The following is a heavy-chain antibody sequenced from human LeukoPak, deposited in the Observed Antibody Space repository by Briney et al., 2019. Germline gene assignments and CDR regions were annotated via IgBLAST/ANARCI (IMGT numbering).Heavy chain of an antibody. J-gene: IGHJ5*02. V-gene: IGHV4-30-4*07. CDR2: IYYSGST. CDR3: ARTTEKNWFDP. D-gene: IGHD4-17*01. Sequence: PSETLSLTCTVSSGSISSGGYSWSWIRQPPGKGLEWIGYIYYSGSTYYNPSLKSRVTISVDTSKNQFSLKLSSVTAADTAVYYCARTTEKNWFDPWGQGTLVTVSS. CDR1: SGSISSGGYS.